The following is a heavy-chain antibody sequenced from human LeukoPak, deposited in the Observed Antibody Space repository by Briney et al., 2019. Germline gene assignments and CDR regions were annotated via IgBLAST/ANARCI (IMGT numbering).Heavy chain of an antibody. CDR3: AISTVTLRVFDY. Sequence: ASVKVSCKASGYTLTGYYMHWVRQAPGQGLEWMGRINPNSGGTNYAQKFQGRVTMTRDTSISTAYMELSRLRSDDTAVYYCAISTVTLRVFDYWGQGTLVTVSS. J-gene: IGHJ4*02. V-gene: IGHV1-2*06. D-gene: IGHD4-17*01. CDR2: INPNSGGT. CDR1: GYTLTGYY.